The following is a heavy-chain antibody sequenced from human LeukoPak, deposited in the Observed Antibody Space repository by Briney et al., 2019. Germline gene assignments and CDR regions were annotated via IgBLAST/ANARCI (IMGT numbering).Heavy chain of an antibody. V-gene: IGHV3-21*01. CDR2: ISSSSYI. CDR3: AKVAHYYYGSESYYFFEH. Sequence: GGSQRLSCAASGFTFSSYSMNWVRQAPGKGLEWVSSISSSSYIYYADSVKGRFTISRDNAKNSLYLQMNSLRVEDTATYYCAKVAHYYYGSESYYFFEHWGQGTPVTASS. J-gene: IGHJ4*02. CDR1: GFTFSSYS. D-gene: IGHD3-10*01.